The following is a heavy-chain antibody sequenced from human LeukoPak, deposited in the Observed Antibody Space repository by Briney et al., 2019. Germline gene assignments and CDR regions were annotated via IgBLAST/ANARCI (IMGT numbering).Heavy chain of an antibody. D-gene: IGHD7-27*01. Sequence: GRSLRLSCAASGFTFSSYAMHWVRQAPGKGLEWVAVISYDGSNKYYADSVKGRLTISRDNSKNTLYLQMDSLRAEDTAVYYCAREGNWGSFDYWGQGTLVTVSS. CDR1: GFTFSSYA. V-gene: IGHV3-30-3*01. CDR3: AREGNWGSFDY. CDR2: ISYDGSNK. J-gene: IGHJ4*02.